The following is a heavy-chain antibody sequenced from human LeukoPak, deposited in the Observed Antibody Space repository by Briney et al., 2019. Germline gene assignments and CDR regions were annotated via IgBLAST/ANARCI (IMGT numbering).Heavy chain of an antibody. V-gene: IGHV3-23*01. Sequence: GGSLRLSCAASGFTFSSYAMSWVRQAPGKGLEWVSTISGSGTSTYYADSVKGRFAISRDNSKNTLYLQMNSLRAEDTAVYFCAKVIRDGYNSPPYDYWGQGALVTVSS. D-gene: IGHD5-24*01. J-gene: IGHJ4*02. CDR1: GFTFSSYA. CDR3: AKVIRDGYNSPPYDY. CDR2: ISGSGTST.